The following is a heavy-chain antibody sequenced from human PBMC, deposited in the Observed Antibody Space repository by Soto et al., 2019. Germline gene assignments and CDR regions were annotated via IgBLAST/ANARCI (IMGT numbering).Heavy chain of an antibody. CDR2: ISSYGGTT. D-gene: IGHD1-7*01. Sequence: EVQLAESGGGMVQPGGSLRLSCVDSGFTFSSYDMHWVRQAPGKGLEYVSSISSYGGTTYYGNSVKGRFTISRDNSKNTLYLQMGSLRAEDMAVYYCVRRVSGNYDYWGQGTLVTVSS. J-gene: IGHJ4*02. CDR3: VRRVSGNYDY. CDR1: GFTFSSYD. V-gene: IGHV3-64*01.